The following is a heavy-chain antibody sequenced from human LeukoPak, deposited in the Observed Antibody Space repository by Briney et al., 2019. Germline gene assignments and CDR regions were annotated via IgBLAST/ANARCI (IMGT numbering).Heavy chain of an antibody. D-gene: IGHD5-18*01. V-gene: IGHV3-23*01. Sequence: GGSLRLSCAASGFTFSSYAMSWVRQAPGKGLEWVSAISGSGGSTYYADSVKGRFTISRDNSKNTLYLQMNSLRAEDTAVYYCATLEQLWFGLFSYFDYWGQGTLVTVSS. CDR2: ISGSGGST. CDR3: ATLEQLWFGLFSYFDY. J-gene: IGHJ4*02. CDR1: GFTFSSYA.